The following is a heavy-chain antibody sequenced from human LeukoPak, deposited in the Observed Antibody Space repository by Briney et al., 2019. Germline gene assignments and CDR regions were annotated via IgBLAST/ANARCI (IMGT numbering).Heavy chain of an antibody. D-gene: IGHD6-13*01. Sequence: GGSLRLSCAASGFTFSSYWMSWVRQAPGKGLEWVANIKQDGSEKNYVDSVKGRFTISRDNAKNSMSLQMNSLRAEDTAVYYCTREGILAGVDYWGQGTLVTVSS. CDR1: GFTFSSYW. CDR2: IKQDGSEK. CDR3: TREGILAGVDY. J-gene: IGHJ4*02. V-gene: IGHV3-7*01.